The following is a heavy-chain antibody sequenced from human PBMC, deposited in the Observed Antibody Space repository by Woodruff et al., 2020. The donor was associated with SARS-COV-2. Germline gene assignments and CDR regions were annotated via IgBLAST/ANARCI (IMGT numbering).Heavy chain of an antibody. CDR2: INTNTGNP. J-gene: IGHJ4*02. Sequence: QGLEWMGWINTNTGNPTYAQGFTGRFVFSLDTSVSTAYLQISSLKAEDTAVYYCARDRPPIVVAYFDYWGQGTLVTVSS. CDR3: ARDRPPIVVAYFDY. V-gene: IGHV7-4-1*02. D-gene: IGHD2-21*01.